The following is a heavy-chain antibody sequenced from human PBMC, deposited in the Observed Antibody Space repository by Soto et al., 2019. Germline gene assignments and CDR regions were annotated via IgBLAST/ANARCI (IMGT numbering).Heavy chain of an antibody. J-gene: IGHJ6*02. CDR2: FDPEDGET. D-gene: IGHD3-10*01. V-gene: IGHV1-24*01. Sequence: ASVKVSCKVSGYTLTELSMHWVRQAPGKGLEWMGGFDPEDGETIYAQKFQGRVTMTEDTSTDTAYMELSSLRSEDTAVYYCARTNFFGSGSQNSYVMDFCGQGTTVTVYS. CDR3: ARTNFFGSGSQNSYVMDF. CDR1: GYTLTELS.